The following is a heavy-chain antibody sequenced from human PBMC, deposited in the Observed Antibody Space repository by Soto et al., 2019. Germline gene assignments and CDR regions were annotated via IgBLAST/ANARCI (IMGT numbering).Heavy chain of an antibody. CDR3: ARDLYGGNDLGYYFDY. CDR1: SGSISSGGYY. Sequence: QVQLQESGPGLVKPSQTLSLTCTVSSGSISSGGYYWSWIRQHPGKGLEWIGYIYYSGSTYYNPSLKSRLTISVDTSKNQFSLKLSSVTAADTAVYYCARDLYGGNDLGYYFDYWGQGTLVTVSS. D-gene: IGHD2-15*01. CDR2: IYYSGST. J-gene: IGHJ4*02. V-gene: IGHV4-31*03.